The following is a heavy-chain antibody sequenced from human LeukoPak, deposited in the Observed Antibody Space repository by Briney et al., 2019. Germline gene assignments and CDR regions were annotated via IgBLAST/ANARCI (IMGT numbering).Heavy chain of an antibody. V-gene: IGHV4-4*07. CDR1: GGSISSYY. D-gene: IGHD3-10*01. J-gene: IGHJ5*02. CDR3: ARDSGTTGEVKFDP. CDR2: ISGSGTI. Sequence: SETLSLTCTVSGGSISSYYWSWIRQPAGKGLEWIGRISGSGTITYNPALQSQLSISIDTSKNQFSLKLMSVTAADTAVYYCARDSGTTGEVKFDPWGQGTLVTVSS.